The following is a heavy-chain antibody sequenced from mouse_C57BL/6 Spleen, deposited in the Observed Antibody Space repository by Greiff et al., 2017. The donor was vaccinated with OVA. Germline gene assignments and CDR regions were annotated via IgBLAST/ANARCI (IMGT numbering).Heavy chain of an antibody. CDR1: GYSFTDYY. CDR3: ARYDGYYGRNYFDD. J-gene: IGHJ2*01. CDR2: INPNYGTT. V-gene: IGHV1-39*01. D-gene: IGHD2-1*01. Sequence: EVQLQQSGPELVKPGASVKISCKASGYSFTDYYMNWVKQRNGKSLEWIGVINPNYGTTSYNQKFKGKATLTVDQSSSTAYMQLNSLASEDSAVYYYARYDGYYGRNYFDDWGKGTTLTVSS.